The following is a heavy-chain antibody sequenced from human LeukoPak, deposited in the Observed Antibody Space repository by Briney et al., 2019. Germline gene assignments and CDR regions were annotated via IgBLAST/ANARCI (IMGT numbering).Heavy chain of an antibody. D-gene: IGHD1-1*01. CDR1: GFTFTNAW. Sequence: GGSLRLSCAASGFTFTNAWMSWVRQAPGKGLEWLGRIKSNTDGGTTDYAVPVKARFTISRDDSRNTVFLEMNSLETDDTAVYYCSTGYGTNDFWGQGTLVTVSS. V-gene: IGHV3-15*01. CDR3: STGYGTNDF. CDR2: IKSNTDGGTT. J-gene: IGHJ4*02.